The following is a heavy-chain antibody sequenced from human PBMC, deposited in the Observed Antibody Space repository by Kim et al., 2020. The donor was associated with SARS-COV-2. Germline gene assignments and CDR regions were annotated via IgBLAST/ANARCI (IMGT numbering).Heavy chain of an antibody. J-gene: IGHJ4*02. Sequence: SETLSLTCTVSGYSISSGYYWGWIRQPPGKGLEWIGSIYHSGSTYYNPSLKSRVTISVDTSKNQFSLKLSSVTAADTAVYYCARAPGAAPSPFDYWGQGTLVTVSS. CDR2: IYHSGST. V-gene: IGHV4-38-2*02. D-gene: IGHD3-10*01. CDR3: ARAPGAAPSPFDY. CDR1: GYSISSGYY.